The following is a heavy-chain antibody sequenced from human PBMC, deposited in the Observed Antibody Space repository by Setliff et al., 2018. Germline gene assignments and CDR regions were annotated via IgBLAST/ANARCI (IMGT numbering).Heavy chain of an antibody. CDR1: GYTFISYD. CDR2: ISIDDDKT. D-gene: IGHD3-16*01. J-gene: IGHJ4*02. V-gene: IGHV1-18*01. CDR3: ASHSPVVGGEY. Sequence: GASVKVSCKASGYTFISYDISWVRQAPGQGLEWMGWISIDDDKTKYAQKFQGRVTMTRDTSTSTVYMELSSLRSEDTAVYYCASHSPVVGGEYWGQGTLVTVSS.